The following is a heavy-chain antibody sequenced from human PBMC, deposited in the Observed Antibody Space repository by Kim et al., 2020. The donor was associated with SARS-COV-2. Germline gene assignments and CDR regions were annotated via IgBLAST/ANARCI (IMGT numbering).Heavy chain of an antibody. CDR2: IYYSGST. CDR3: ARASRHYDYVWGSLNWFDP. Sequence: SETLSLTCTVSGGSISSGGYYWSWIRQHPGKGLEWIGYIYYSGSTYYNPSLKSRVTISVDTSKNQFSLKLSSVTAADTAVYYCARASRHYDYVWGSLNWFDPWGQGTLVTVSS. CDR1: GGSISSGGYY. J-gene: IGHJ5*02. D-gene: IGHD3-16*01. V-gene: IGHV4-31*03.